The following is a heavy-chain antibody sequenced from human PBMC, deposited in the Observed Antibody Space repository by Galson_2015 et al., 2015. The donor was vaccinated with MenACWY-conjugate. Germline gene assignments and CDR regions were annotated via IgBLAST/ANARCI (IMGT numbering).Heavy chain of an antibody. Sequence: LRLSCAASGFAFSTYVMSWVRQAPGKGLEWVSTISDAGGRIYYADSVKGRFTISRDNSGNTLYLQMNSLRADDTAVYFCARSAGMDVWGQGTTVTVSS. J-gene: IGHJ6*02. CDR1: GFAFSTYV. CDR3: ARSAGMDV. V-gene: IGHV3-23*01. CDR2: ISDAGGRI.